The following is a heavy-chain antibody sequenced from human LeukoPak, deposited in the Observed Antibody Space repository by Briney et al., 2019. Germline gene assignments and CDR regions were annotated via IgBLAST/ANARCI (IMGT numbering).Heavy chain of an antibody. J-gene: IGHJ5*02. CDR1: GGSISSATYY. Sequence: SQTLSLTCSVSGGSISSATYYLSWIRQPAGKGLEWIGRIYTGGTTNYNPSLKTRVTISIDTSKNQFSLTLNSVTAADTAIYYCARESRASRFDPWGQGILVTVSS. CDR3: ARESRASRFDP. D-gene: IGHD2-21*01. V-gene: IGHV4-61*02. CDR2: IYTGGTT.